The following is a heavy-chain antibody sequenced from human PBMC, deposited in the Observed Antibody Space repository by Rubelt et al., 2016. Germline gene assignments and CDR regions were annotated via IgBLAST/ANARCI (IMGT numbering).Heavy chain of an antibody. CDR2: INHSGST. CDR1: GGSFSGYY. CDR3: ARSLSSIAARPYFQH. V-gene: IGHV4-34*01. Sequence: QVQLQQWGAGLLKPSETLSLTCAVYGGSFSGYYWSWIRQPPGKGLEWIGEINHSGSTNYNPSLKRRVTISVDTSKNQFSLKLSSVTAADTAVYYCARSLSSIAARPYFQHWGQGTLVTVSS. D-gene: IGHD6-6*01. J-gene: IGHJ1*01.